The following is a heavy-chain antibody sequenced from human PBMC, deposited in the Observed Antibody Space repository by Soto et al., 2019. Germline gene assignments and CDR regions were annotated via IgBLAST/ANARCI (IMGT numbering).Heavy chain of an antibody. J-gene: IGHJ4*02. D-gene: IGHD1-1*01. CDR3: AAGGTRWLHSPFDY. Sequence: QVQLLQSGAEVKKPGASVKVSCKVSGHTLTELSMHWVRQAPGRGLEWMGGFDPEDGETISAQKFQGRVTXTEDTSTDSTYMELTSLRSEDTAVYYCAAGGTRWLHSPFDYWGQGTLVTISS. CDR1: GHTLTELS. CDR2: FDPEDGET. V-gene: IGHV1-24*01.